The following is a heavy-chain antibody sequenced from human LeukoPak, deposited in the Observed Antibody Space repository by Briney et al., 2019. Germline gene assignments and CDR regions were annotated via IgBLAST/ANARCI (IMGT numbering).Heavy chain of an antibody. CDR3: AREIFGVVSHGMDV. CDR1: GFTFSSYW. V-gene: IGHV3-7*01. Sequence: YPGGSLRLSCAASGFTFSSYWMSWVRQAPGKGLEWVANIKQDGSEKYYVDSVKGRFTISRDNAKNSLYLQMNSLRAEDTAVYYCAREIFGVVSHGMDVWGQGTTVTVSS. J-gene: IGHJ6*02. D-gene: IGHD3-3*01. CDR2: IKQDGSEK.